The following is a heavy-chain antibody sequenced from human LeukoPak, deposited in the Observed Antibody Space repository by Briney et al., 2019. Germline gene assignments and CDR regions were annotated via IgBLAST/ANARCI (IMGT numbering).Heavy chain of an antibody. V-gene: IGHV4-4*02. CDR3: ARGSSGYHYFDY. CDR1: GGSISSSNW. D-gene: IGHD3-22*01. Sequence: SETLSLTCAVSGGSISSSNWWSWVRQPPGKGLEWIGEIYHSGSTNYNPSLKSRVTISVDTSKNQFSLKLSSVTAADTAVYYCARGSSGYHYFDYWGQGTLVAVSS. CDR2: IYHSGST. J-gene: IGHJ4*02.